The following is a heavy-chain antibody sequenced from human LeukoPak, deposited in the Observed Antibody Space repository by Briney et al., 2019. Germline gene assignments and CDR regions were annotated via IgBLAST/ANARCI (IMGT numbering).Heavy chain of an antibody. V-gene: IGHV1-69*01. CDR2: IIPIFGTA. D-gene: IGHD6-6*01. Sequence: GSSVKVSCKASGGTFSSYAISWVRQAPGQGLEWMGGIIPIFGTANYAQKFQGRVTITADESTSTAYMELSSLRSEDTAVYYCATGGDEYSSPSEYFQHWGQGTLVTVSS. J-gene: IGHJ1*01. CDR1: GGTFSSYA. CDR3: ATGGDEYSSPSEYFQH.